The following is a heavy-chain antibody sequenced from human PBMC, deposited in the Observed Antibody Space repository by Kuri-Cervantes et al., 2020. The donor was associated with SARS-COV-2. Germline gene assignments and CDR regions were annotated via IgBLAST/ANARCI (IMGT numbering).Heavy chain of an antibody. J-gene: IGHJ3*02. D-gene: IGHD3-22*01. CDR2: VHHSGST. CDR3: AIQVVPGDAFDI. V-gene: IGHV4-39*07. CDR1: GGSIASSSHY. Sequence: ESLKISCTVSGGSIASSSHYWGWIRQPPGKGLEWFGSVHHSGSTYDNPSLKSRVIVSVDTSKNQFSLKLSSVTAADTAVYYCAIQVVPGDAFDIWGQGTMVTVSS.